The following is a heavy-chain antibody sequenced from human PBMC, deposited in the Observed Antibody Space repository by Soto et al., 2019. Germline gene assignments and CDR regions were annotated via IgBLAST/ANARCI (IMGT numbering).Heavy chain of an antibody. Sequence: QVQLVQSGAEVKKPGSSVKFSCKASGGTFSSYAISWVRQAPGQGLEWMGGIIPIFGTATYAQKFQGRVTSTADAATSTAYRGLSSVRSEDTAVYYCATGDGIVLVLAWEDWGQGTLVTVSS. J-gene: IGHJ4*02. CDR2: IIPIFGTA. V-gene: IGHV1-69*01. CDR3: ATGDGIVLVLAWED. CDR1: GGTFSSYA. D-gene: IGHD2-15*01.